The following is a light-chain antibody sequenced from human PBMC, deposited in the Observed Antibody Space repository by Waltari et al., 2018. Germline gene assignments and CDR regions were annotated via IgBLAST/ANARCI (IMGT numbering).Light chain of an antibody. J-gene: IGLJ2*01. CDR2: EAT. CDR1: KNDIGTYNF. V-gene: IGLV2-23*01. Sequence: QSALTQPVSLSGSPGQSITISCAGTKNDIGTYNFVSWFQQFPGQAPKLIVSEATKRPSGVSYRFSGSKSGNTASLTISGLQAEDEADYYCCSYAGGSRVIFGGGTKLTVL. CDR3: CSYAGGSRVI.